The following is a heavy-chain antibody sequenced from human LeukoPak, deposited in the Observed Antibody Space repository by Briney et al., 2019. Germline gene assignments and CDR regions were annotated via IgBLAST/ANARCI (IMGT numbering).Heavy chain of an antibody. J-gene: IGHJ5*02. V-gene: IGHV3-23*01. D-gene: IGHD3-10*01. Sequence: GGSLRLSCAASGFTFSSYAMSWVRQAPGKGLEWVSAISGSGGSTYYADSVKGRFTISRDNSKNTLYLQMNSLRAYDTAVYYCAKDLPGTGTTYLGWFDPWGQGTLVTVSS. CDR3: AKDLPGTGTTYLGWFDP. CDR2: ISGSGGST. CDR1: GFTFSSYA.